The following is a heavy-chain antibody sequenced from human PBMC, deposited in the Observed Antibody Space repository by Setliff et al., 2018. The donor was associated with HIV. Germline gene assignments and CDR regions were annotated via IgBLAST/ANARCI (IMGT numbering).Heavy chain of an antibody. CDR3: ARDNEQMAVPGAVFDY. V-gene: IGHV4-39*07. D-gene: IGHD6-19*01. CDR1: GGPISTTSSY. CDR2: IYYRGNT. Sequence: PSETLSLTCTVSGGPISTTSSYWGWIRQSPGKGLEWIANIYYRGNTYYNPSLKRRVTISVDTSKNQFSLKLDSVTAADTAVYYCARDNEQMAVPGAVFDYWGQGTLVTV. J-gene: IGHJ4*02.